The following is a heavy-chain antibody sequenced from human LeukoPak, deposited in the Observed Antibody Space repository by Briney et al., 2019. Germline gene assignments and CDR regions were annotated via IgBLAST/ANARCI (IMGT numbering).Heavy chain of an antibody. CDR2: ISGSGGST. V-gene: IGHV3-23*01. J-gene: IGHJ4*02. CDR3: AKDLELTYYGSGSYFDY. CDR1: GFTLSSYA. D-gene: IGHD3-10*01. Sequence: GGSLRLSCAASGFTLSSYAMSWVRQAPGKGLEWVSTISGSGGSTYYADSVKGRFTISRDNSKNTLYLQMNSLRAEDTAVYYCAKDLELTYYGSGSYFDYWGQGTLVTVSS.